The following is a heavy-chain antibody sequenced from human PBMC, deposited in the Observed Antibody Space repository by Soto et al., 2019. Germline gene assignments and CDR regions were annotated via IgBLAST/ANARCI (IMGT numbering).Heavy chain of an antibody. D-gene: IGHD1-1*01. Sequence: QVQLVESGGGVVQSGRSLRLSCAASGFSLSSYAMHWVRQGPGKGLEWVAAISYDGDNENYADSVKGRFTISRDNSNKTLYLQMSSLSAENTAVYYCARYADPPATKGRGVYLSYAVDVFGHGATLTV. J-gene: IGHJ6*02. CDR2: ISYDGDNE. CDR3: ARYADPPATKGRGVYLSYAVDV. CDR1: GFSLSSYA. V-gene: IGHV3-30-3*01.